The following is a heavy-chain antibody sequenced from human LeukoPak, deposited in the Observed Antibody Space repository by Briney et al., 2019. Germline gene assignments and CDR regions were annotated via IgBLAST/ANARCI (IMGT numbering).Heavy chain of an antibody. CDR2: ISGSSSTI. CDR3: AGGRFSVYYFDY. J-gene: IGHJ4*02. Sequence: GGSLRLSCAASGFTFSSYTMNWVRQAPGKGLEWVSYISGSSSTIYYADSVKGRFTISRDNAKNSLYLQMNSLRAEDTAVYYCAGGRFSVYYFDYWGQGTLVTVSS. V-gene: IGHV3-48*01. CDR1: GFTFSSYT. D-gene: IGHD3-3*01.